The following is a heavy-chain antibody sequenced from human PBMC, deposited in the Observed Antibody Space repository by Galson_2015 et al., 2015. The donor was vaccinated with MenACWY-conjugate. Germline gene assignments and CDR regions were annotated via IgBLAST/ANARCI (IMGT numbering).Heavy chain of an antibody. D-gene: IGHD2/OR15-2a*01. V-gene: IGHV1-2*04. CDR1: GYTFSDYY. CDR3: ARGGKRILAAPYYYGLNV. CDR2: IDPSSGGA. J-gene: IGHJ6*02. Sequence: SVKVSCKASGYTFSDYYIHWVRQAPGQGLEWMGWIDPSSGGATSAQTFQGWVTMTRDTSTTTAYMDLSRLKSDDTAIYYCARGGKRILAAPYYYGLNVWGQGTPVAVSS.